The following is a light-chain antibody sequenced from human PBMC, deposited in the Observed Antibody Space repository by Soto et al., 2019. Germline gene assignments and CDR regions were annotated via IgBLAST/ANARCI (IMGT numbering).Light chain of an antibody. J-gene: IGLJ1*01. CDR2: ASS. Sequence: QSVLTQPASVSGSPGQSITISCTGTSSDVDSYNYVSWYQQHPGKAPRLMIYASSNRPSGVSHRFSGSRSGNTASLTISGLQAEDEADYFCSSYTSGSTLYVFGSGTKVTVL. CDR1: SSDVDSYNY. CDR3: SSYTSGSTLYV. V-gene: IGLV2-14*01.